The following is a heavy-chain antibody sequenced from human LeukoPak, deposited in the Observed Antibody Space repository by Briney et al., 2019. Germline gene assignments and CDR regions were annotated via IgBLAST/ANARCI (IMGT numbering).Heavy chain of an antibody. CDR3: ARGGPGEPYFDY. V-gene: IGHV4-34*01. D-gene: IGHD3-16*01. CDR1: GFTVSSNY. Sequence: PGGSLRLSCAASGFTVSSNYMSWVRQPPGKGLEWIGEINHSGSTNYNPSLKSRVTISVDTSKNQFSLKLSSVTAADTAVYYCARGGPGEPYFDYWGQGTLVTVSS. J-gene: IGHJ4*02. CDR2: INHSGST.